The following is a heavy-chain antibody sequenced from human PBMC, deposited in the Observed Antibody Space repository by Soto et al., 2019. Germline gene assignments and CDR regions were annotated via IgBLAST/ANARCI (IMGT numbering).Heavy chain of an antibody. CDR2: IIPIFGTA. CDR1: GGTFSSYA. CDR3: ARDGEYYDILTDGYYYYGMDV. D-gene: IGHD3-9*01. Sequence: SVKVSCKASGGTFSSYAISWVRQAPGQGLEWMGGIIPIFGTANYAQKFQGRVTITADKSTSTAYMELSSLRSEDTAVYYGARDGEYYDILTDGYYYYGMDVWGQGTTVTVS. J-gene: IGHJ6*02. V-gene: IGHV1-69*06.